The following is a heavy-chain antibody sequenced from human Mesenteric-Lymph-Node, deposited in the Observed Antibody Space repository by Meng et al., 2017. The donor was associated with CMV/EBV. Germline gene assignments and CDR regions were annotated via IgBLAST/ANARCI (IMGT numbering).Heavy chain of an antibody. CDR2: IYWDDDK. J-gene: IGHJ4*02. CDR3: AHSSGIAAAGPFYFDY. CDR1: GFSLSTSGVG. V-gene: IGHV2-5*02. D-gene: IGHD6-13*01. Sequence: QITLKESGPTLVKPTQTLTLTCTFHGFSLSTSGVGVGWIRQPPGKALEWLALIYWDDDKRYSPSLKSRLTITKDTSKNQVVLTMTNMDPVDTATYYCAHSSGIAAAGPFYFDYWGQGTLVTVSS.